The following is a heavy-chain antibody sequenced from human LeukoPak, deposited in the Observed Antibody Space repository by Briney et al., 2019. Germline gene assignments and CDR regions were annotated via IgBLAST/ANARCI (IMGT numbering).Heavy chain of an antibody. J-gene: IGHJ3*01. CDR2: ISGSGGGT. V-gene: IGHV3-23*01. CDR3: VQEGPRGLAFDV. Sequence: GGSLRLSCGASGVTFSSYVMSWVRQAPGKGPEWVSGISGSGGGTYYADFVKGRFAISRDNSKNTLYLQMNSLRAEDSAVYYCVQEGPRGLAFDVWGQGTKVTVSS. CDR1: GVTFSSYV.